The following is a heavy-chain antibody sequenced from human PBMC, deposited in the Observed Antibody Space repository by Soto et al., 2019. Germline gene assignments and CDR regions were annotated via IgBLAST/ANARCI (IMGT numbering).Heavy chain of an antibody. CDR2: INAGNGNT. D-gene: IGHD6-13*01. CDR3: ARLGIAAAGTWGMDV. CDR1: GYTFTSYA. Sequence: ASVKVSCKASGYTFTSYAMHWVRQAPGQRLEWMGWINAGNGNTKYSQKFQGRVTISADKSISTAYLQWSSLKASDTAMYYCARLGIAAAGTWGMDVWGQGTTVTVSS. V-gene: IGHV1-3*01. J-gene: IGHJ6*02.